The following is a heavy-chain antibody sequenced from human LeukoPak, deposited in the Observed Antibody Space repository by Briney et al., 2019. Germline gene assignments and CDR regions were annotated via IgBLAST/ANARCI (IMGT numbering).Heavy chain of an antibody. CDR2: IYYSGST. V-gene: IGHV4-59*01. CDR1: GGSISSYY. J-gene: IGHJ4*02. CDR3: ARDPSYSSGWYDY. D-gene: IGHD6-19*01. Sequence: SETLSLTCTVSGGSISSYYWSWFRQPPGKGLEWIGYIYYSGSTNYNPSLKSRVTISVDTSKNQISLKLSSVTAADTAVYYCARDPSYSSGWYDYWGQGTLVTVSS.